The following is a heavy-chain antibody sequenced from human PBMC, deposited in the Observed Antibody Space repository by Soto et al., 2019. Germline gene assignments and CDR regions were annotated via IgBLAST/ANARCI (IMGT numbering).Heavy chain of an antibody. V-gene: IGHV3-23*01. CDR2: ISGSGGST. Sequence: GGSLRLSCAASGFTFSSYAMSWVRQAPGKGLEWVSAISGSGGSTYYADSVKGRFTISRDNSKNTLYLQMNSLRAEDTAVYYCAKAPSNYDFWSGYYTLYYFDYWGQGTLVTVSS. CDR3: AKAPSNYDFWSGYYTLYYFDY. J-gene: IGHJ4*02. D-gene: IGHD3-3*01. CDR1: GFTFSSYA.